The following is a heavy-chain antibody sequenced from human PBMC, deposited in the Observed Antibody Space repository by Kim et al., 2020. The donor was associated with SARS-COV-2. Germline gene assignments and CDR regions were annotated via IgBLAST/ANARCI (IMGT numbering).Heavy chain of an antibody. V-gene: IGHV4-39*07. Sequence: SETLSLTCTVSGGSISSSSYYWGWIRQPPGKGLEWIGSIYYSGSTYYNPSLKSRVTISVDTSKNQFSLKLSSVTAADTAVYYCARWAAAAGLFDYWGQGTLVTVSP. CDR2: IYYSGST. D-gene: IGHD6-13*01. CDR1: GGSISSSSYY. J-gene: IGHJ4*02. CDR3: ARWAAAAGLFDY.